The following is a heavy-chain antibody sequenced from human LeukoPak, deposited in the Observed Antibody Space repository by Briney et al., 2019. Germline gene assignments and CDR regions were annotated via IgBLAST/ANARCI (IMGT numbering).Heavy chain of an antibody. J-gene: IGHJ4*02. V-gene: IGHV3-21*01. CDR2: ISSSSSYI. CDR1: EFTSSSNS. Sequence: GGSLRLSCEASEFTSSSNSRNWARQAPGKGLEWVSSISSSSSYIYYADSVKGRFTISRDNAKNSLYLQMNSLRAEDTAVYYCARGTGDYWGQGTLVTVSS. CDR3: ARGTGDY.